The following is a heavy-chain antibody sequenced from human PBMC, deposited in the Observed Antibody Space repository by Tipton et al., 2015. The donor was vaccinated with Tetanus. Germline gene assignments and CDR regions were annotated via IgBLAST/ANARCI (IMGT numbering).Heavy chain of an antibody. V-gene: IGHV4-39*01. J-gene: IGHJ4*02. CDR3: AGLYYYDSASYPLY. D-gene: IGHD3-10*01. Sequence: TLSLTCTVSGGSISTTSYLWGWVRQPPEKGLQWIATIYSNGTAYYNPSLKSRVTISVDTSKNQFSLKLSSVTAADTAVYYCAGLYYYDSASYPLYWGQGTLVTVSS. CDR2: IYSNGTA. CDR1: GGSISTTSYL.